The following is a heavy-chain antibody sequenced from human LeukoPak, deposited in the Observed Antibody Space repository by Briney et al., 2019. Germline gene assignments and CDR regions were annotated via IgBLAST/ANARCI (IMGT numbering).Heavy chain of an antibody. V-gene: IGHV4-39*01. CDR3: ARKYYYDSSGSNWFDP. Sequence: SETLSLTCTVSGGSVSSSSYYWGWIRQPPGKGLEWIGSIYYSGSTYYIPSLKSRVTISVDTSKNQFSLKLSSVTAADTAVYYCARKYYYDSSGSNWFDPWGQGTLVTVSS. CDR2: IYYSGST. J-gene: IGHJ5*02. CDR1: GGSVSSSSYY. D-gene: IGHD3-22*01.